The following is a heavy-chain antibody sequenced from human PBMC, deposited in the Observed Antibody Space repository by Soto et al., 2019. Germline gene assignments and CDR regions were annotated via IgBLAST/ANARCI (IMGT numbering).Heavy chain of an antibody. Sequence: GSLRLSCAASGFTLSDHYRSWIRQAPGKGLEWVSSISSTTNYIYYADSMKGRFTVSRDNAKNSVYLDMNSLSAEDTAVYYCARESEDLTSNFDYWGQGTLVTVSS. CDR2: ISSTTNYI. J-gene: IGHJ4*02. CDR3: ARESEDLTSNFDY. CDR1: GFTLSDHY. V-gene: IGHV3-11*06.